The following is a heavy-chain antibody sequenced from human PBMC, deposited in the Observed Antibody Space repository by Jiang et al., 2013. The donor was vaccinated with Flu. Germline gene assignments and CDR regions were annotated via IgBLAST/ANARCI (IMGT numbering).Heavy chain of an antibody. Sequence: PGLVKPSQTLSLTCTVSGGSISSGDYYWSWIRQPPGKGLEWIGYIYYSGSTYYNPSLKSRVTISVDTSKNQFSLKLSSVTAADTAVYYCARSPMTTVTTIRGGLDYWGQGTLVTVSS. CDR1: GGSISSGDYY. CDR3: ARSPMTTVTTIRGGLDY. CDR2: IYYSGST. D-gene: IGHD4-17*01. J-gene: IGHJ4*02. V-gene: IGHV4-30-4*01.